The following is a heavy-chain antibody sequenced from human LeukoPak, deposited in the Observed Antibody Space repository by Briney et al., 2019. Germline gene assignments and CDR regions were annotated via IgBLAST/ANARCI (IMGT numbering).Heavy chain of an antibody. V-gene: IGHV4-39*07. J-gene: IGHJ4*02. CDR3: ARGLTFHDY. Sequence: PSETLSLTCTVSGGSISSSTYYWGWIRQPPGKGLEWIGEINHSGSTNYNPSLKSRVTISVDTSKNQFSLKLSSVTAADTAVYYCARGLTFHDYWGQGTLVTVSS. CDR2: INHSGST. CDR1: GGSISSSTYY. D-gene: IGHD2-21*01.